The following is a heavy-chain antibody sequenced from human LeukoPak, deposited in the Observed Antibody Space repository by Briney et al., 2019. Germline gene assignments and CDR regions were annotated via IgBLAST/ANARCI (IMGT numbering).Heavy chain of an antibody. CDR1: GYTFTSYD. D-gene: IGHD1-26*01. CDR3: ARGDLVGADDTNFDY. Sequence: ASVKVSGKASGYTFTSYDINWVRQATGQGLEWMGWMNPNSGNTGYAQKFQGRVTITRNSSISTAYMELSSLRSEDTAVYYCARGDLVGADDTNFDYWGQGTLVTVSS. J-gene: IGHJ4*02. CDR2: MNPNSGNT. V-gene: IGHV1-8*03.